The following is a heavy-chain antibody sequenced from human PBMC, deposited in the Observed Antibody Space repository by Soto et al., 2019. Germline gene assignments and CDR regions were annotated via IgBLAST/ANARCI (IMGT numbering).Heavy chain of an antibody. Sequence: SETLSLTCTVSGGFIISYYWSWIRQPPWKGLEWIGYIYHSGSTNYNPSLKSRVTISVDTSKNQFSLKLTSVTAADTAVYYCARVGYYDSSGYYYFDYWGQGTLVTVSS. D-gene: IGHD3-22*01. CDR2: IYHSGST. CDR1: GGFIISYY. V-gene: IGHV4-59*01. J-gene: IGHJ4*02. CDR3: ARVGYYDSSGYYYFDY.